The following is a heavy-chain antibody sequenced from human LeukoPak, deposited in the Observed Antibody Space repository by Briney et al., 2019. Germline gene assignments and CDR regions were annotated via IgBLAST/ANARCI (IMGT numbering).Heavy chain of an antibody. D-gene: IGHD3-10*01. J-gene: IGHJ6*02. CDR1: GFTFSSYA. Sequence: GGSLRLSCAASGFTFSSYAMSWVRQAPGKGLEWVSAISGSGGSTYYADSVKGRFTISRDNSKNTLYLQMNSLRAEDTAVYYCARESTPSFGARFYGMDVWGQGTTVTVSS. CDR3: ARESTPSFGARFYGMDV. CDR2: ISGSGGST. V-gene: IGHV3-23*01.